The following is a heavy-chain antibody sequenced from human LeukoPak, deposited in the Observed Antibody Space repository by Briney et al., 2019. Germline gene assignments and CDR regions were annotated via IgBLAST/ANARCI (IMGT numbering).Heavy chain of an antibody. V-gene: IGHV3-11*01. CDR3: ARDLRTNYRDYYYFYYMDV. Sequence: GGSLRLSCAASGFTFSDYYMTWIRQSPGKGLEWVPYISRDASTIYYADSVRGRFSISRDNAKNSLYLQMNTLRAEDTAVYFCARDLRTNYRDYYYFYYMDVWGKGTSVTVSS. D-gene: IGHD2-8*01. CDR2: ISRDASTI. J-gene: IGHJ6*03. CDR1: GFTFSDYY.